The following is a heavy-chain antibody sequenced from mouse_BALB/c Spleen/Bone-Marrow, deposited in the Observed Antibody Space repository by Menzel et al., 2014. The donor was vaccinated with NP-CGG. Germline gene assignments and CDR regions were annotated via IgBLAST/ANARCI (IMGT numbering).Heavy chain of an antibody. J-gene: IGHJ4*01. CDR1: GYAFSGYD. Sequence: EVQLKESGGGLVKPGGSLKLSCAASGYAFSGYDMSWVRQTPAKRLEWVAYISSGGVNTYYPDNVEGRFTISGDNSKNALYLQMNSLKSDDTVMYYYARQSGCAYAIDYWGQGTSVTVSS. D-gene: IGHD1-3*01. V-gene: IGHV5-12-1*01. CDR3: ARQSGCAYAIDY. CDR2: ISSGGVNT.